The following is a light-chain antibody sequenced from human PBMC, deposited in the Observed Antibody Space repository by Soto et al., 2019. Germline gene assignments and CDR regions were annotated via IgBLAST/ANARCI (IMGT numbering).Light chain of an antibody. CDR3: QQYIKWPIT. CDR2: GSA. J-gene: IGKJ5*01. Sequence: EIVLTQSPATLSVSPGERHTLFCRASQSVFSSLAWYQQRPGQAPRLLIYGSATRATGIPARVSGSVSGTEVTLTVSSLQSEDGAVYYGQQYIKWPITFGQGTRLEIK. V-gene: IGKV3-15*01. CDR1: QSVFSS.